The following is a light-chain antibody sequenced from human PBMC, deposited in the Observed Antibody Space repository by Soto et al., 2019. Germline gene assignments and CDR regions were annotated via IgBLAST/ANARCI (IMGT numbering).Light chain of an antibody. V-gene: IGKV1-39*01. CDR2: DAA. CDR1: QNINTY. J-gene: IGKJ3*01. Sequence: DIQMTQSPYSLSAAVGDRVTIACRASQNINTYLNWYQQKPGKAPKLLIFDAASLQSGVPSRFSGGGSRTDFTLTITRLQPEDFATYYCQQTSSAPFTVGPGTKVDI. CDR3: QQTSSAPFT.